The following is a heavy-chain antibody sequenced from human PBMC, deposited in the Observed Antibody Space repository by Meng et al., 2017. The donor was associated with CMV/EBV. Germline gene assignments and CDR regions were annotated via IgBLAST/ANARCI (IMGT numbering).Heavy chain of an antibody. CDR1: GGSFSGYY. CDR3: ARGSVRSWANFDY. CDR2: INHSGST. J-gene: IGHJ4*02. D-gene: IGHD6-13*01. V-gene: IGHV4-34*01. Sequence: GSLRLSCAVYGGSFSGYYWSWIRQPPGKGLEWIGEINHSGSTNYNPSLKSRVTTSVDTSKNQFSLKLSSVTAADTAVYYCARGSVRSWANFDYWGQGTLVTVSS.